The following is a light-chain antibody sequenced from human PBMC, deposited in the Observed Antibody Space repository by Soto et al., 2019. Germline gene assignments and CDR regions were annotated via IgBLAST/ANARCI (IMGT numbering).Light chain of an antibody. V-gene: IGKV1-9*01. CDR3: LQDHDDSWT. Sequence: IQFTHSPSSLSASVGDRVTITCLASQSISSHLAWYQQRPGKAPVLLIYGASNLQSGVPSRFSGSGSGTAFTLTVSSLQPADFATYYCLQDHDDSWTFGQGTKVDIK. CDR1: QSISSH. J-gene: IGKJ1*01. CDR2: GAS.